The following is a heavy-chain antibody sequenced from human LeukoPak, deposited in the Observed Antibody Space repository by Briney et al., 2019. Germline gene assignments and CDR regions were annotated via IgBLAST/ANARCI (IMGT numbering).Heavy chain of an antibody. D-gene: IGHD2-2*01. V-gene: IGHV4-59*08. Sequence: SETLSLTCTVPGVSITTYYWTWIRQPPGKGLEWIGYAYYSAITNYNPSLRNRVTISLDTSKNQFSLKLTSVTAADTALYYCARSDGIRGKYLLDYWGQGSLVTVSS. J-gene: IGHJ4*02. CDR1: GVSITTYY. CDR3: ARSDGIRGKYLLDY. CDR2: AYYSAIT.